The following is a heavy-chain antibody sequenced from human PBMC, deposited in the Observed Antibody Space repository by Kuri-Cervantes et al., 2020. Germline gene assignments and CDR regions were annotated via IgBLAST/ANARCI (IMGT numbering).Heavy chain of an antibody. CDR3: ARDRGSSGYYPPWYFDL. J-gene: IGHJ2*01. Sequence: SETLSLTCAVSGGSISSSNWWSWVRQPPGKGLEWIGEIYHSGSTNYNPSLKSRVTISVDKSKNQFSLKLSSVTAADTAVYYCARDRGSSGYYPPWYFDLWGRGTLVTVSS. CDR1: GGSISSSNW. V-gene: IGHV4-4*02. D-gene: IGHD3-22*01. CDR2: IYHSGST.